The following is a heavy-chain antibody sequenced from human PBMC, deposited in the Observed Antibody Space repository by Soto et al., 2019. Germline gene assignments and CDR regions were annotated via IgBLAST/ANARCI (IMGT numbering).Heavy chain of an antibody. CDR3: ARPKIAAAGRYWFDP. V-gene: IGHV3-74*01. J-gene: IGHJ5*02. Sequence: PGGSLRLSCAASGFTFSSYWMHWVRQAPGKGLVWVSRINSDGSSTSYADSVKGRFTISRDNAKNTLYLQMNSLRAEDTAVYYCARPKIAAAGRYWFDPWGQGTLVTVSS. CDR2: INSDGSST. CDR1: GFTFSSYW. D-gene: IGHD6-13*01.